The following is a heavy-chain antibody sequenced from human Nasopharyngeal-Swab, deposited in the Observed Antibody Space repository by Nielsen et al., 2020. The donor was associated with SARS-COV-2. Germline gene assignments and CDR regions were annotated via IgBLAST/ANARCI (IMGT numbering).Heavy chain of an antibody. CDR3: ARQGFSGIAAALDY. CDR2: IYYSGST. D-gene: IGHD6-13*01. CDR1: GGSISSSSYY. V-gene: IGHV4-39*01. J-gene: IGHJ4*02. Sequence: SETLSLTCTVSGGSISSSSYYWGWIRQPPGKGLEWIGSIYYSGSTYYNPSLKSRVTISVDTSKNQFSLKLSSVTAADTAVYYCARQGFSGIAAALDYWGQGTLVTVPS.